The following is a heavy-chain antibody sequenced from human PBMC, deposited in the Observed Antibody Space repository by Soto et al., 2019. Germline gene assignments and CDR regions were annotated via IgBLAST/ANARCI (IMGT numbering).Heavy chain of an antibody. V-gene: IGHV4-39*01. CDR1: GGSISSSSYY. D-gene: IGHD3-22*01. Sequence: QLQLQESGPGLVKPSETLSLTCTVSGGSISSSSYYWGWIRQPPGKGLEWIGSIYYSGSTYYNPSLKRRVTIYVDTSKNQFSLKLSSVTAADTAVYYCAAAEGYYDSSGYPGWFDPWGQGTLVTVSS. J-gene: IGHJ5*02. CDR3: AAAEGYYDSSGYPGWFDP. CDR2: IYYSGST.